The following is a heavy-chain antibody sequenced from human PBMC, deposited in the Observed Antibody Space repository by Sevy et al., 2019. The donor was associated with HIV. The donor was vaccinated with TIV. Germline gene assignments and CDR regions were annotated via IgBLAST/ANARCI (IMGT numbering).Heavy chain of an antibody. CDR2: VWPIESDT. CDR1: GYIFPTYW. J-gene: IGHJ4*02. CDR3: ARGRQWPSDFDF. V-gene: IGHV5-51*01. Sequence: GESLKISCQASGYIFPTYWIAWVRQMPGKGLEWVGIVWPIESDTTYSPSFQGQVTISVDKSINTVYLHWSSLKASHTGVYYCARGRQWPSDFDFWGQGTLVTVSS. D-gene: IGHD6-19*01.